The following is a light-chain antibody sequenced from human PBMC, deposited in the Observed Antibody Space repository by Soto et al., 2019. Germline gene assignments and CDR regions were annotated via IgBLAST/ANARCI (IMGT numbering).Light chain of an antibody. CDR3: QQYGSSPLYT. CDR2: GAS. V-gene: IGKV3-20*01. Sequence: EIVLTQSPGTLSLSPGERATLSCRASQSVSSSYLAWYQQKPGQAPRLLIYGASIRATGIPDRFSGSGSGTDLTLTISRLESEDLAVYYCQQYGSSPLYTFGQGTKLEIK. J-gene: IGKJ2*01. CDR1: QSVSSSY.